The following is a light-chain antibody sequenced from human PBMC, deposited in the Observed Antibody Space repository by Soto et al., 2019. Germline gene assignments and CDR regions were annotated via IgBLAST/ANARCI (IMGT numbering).Light chain of an antibody. CDR2: GAS. J-gene: IGKJ1*01. CDR1: QSVSNNY. V-gene: IGKV3-20*01. CDR3: QQYGSSPWT. Sequence: EIVLTQSPGTLSLSPGERATLSCRASQSVSNNYLAWYQRKPGQTPRLLIYGASNRATGIPDRFSGSGSGTDFTLTISRLEPEDFAVYYCQQYGSSPWTFGQGTKVDIK.